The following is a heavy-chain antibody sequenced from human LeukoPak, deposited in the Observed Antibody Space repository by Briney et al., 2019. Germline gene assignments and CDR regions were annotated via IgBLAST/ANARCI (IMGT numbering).Heavy chain of an antibody. CDR3: ARVGSSGWYTTGARSGYYFDY. CDR1: GGSISSGDYY. D-gene: IGHD6-19*01. V-gene: IGHV4-30-4*08. CDR2: IYYSGST. J-gene: IGHJ4*02. Sequence: SETLSLTCTVSGGSISSGDYYWSWIRQPPGKGLEWIGYIYYSGSTYYNPSLKSRVTISVDTSKNQFSLKLSSVTAADTAVYYCARVGSSGWYTTGARSGYYFDYWGQGTLVTVSS.